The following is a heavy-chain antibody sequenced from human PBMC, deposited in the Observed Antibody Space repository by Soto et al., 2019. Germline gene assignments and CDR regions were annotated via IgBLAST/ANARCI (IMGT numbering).Heavy chain of an antibody. CDR1: GGTFSSYA. CDR2: IIPIFGTA. D-gene: IGHD6-13*01. J-gene: IGHJ6*02. CDR3: ARDRGQQLVRDYYYYYGMDV. V-gene: IGHV1-69*01. Sequence: QVQLVQSGAEVKKPGSSVKVSCKASGGTFSSYAISWVRQAPGQGLEWMGGIIPIFGTANYAQKFQGRVTIIADESTSTAYMELSSLRSEDTAVYYCARDRGQQLVRDYYYYYGMDVWGQGTKVTVSS.